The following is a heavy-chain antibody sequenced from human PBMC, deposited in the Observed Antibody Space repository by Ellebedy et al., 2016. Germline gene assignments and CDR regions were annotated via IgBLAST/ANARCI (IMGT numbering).Heavy chain of an antibody. D-gene: IGHD1-26*01. CDR3: AKDNQWELRYWYFDL. J-gene: IGHJ2*01. CDR2: IKQDGSEK. Sequence: GGSLRLSXAASGFSFTDAAMDWVRQAPGKGLEWVANIKQDGSEKYYVDSVKGRFTISRDNAKNSLYLQMNSLRAEDTALYYCAKDNQWELRYWYFDLWGRGTLVTVSS. V-gene: IGHV3-7*03. CDR1: GFSFTDAA.